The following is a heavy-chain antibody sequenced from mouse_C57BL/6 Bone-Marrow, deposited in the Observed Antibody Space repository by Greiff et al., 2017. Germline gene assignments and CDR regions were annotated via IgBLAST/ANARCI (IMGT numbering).Heavy chain of an antibody. J-gene: IGHJ1*03. V-gene: IGHV5-9-1*02. CDR2: ISSGGDYI. D-gene: IGHD2-3*01. CDR1: GFTFSSYA. Sequence: EVQRVESGEGLVKPGGSLKLSCAASGFTFSSYAMSWVRQTPEKRLEWVAYISSGGDYIYYADTVKGRFTISRDNARNTLYLQMSSLKSEDTAMYYCTRDGYYLLWYFDVWGTGTTVTVSS. CDR3: TRDGYYLLWYFDV.